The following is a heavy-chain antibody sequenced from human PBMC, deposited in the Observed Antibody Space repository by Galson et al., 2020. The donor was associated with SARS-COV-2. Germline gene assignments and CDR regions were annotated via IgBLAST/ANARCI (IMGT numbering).Heavy chain of an antibody. V-gene: IGHV3-30*15. CDR2: MSHAGSNN. J-gene: IGHJ3*02. D-gene: IGHD3-10*01. Sequence: GGSLRHTCAASGLTFSIYAMHWVRQSPGKGLEWVAAMSHAGSNNYYANSVQGRFIISRDNSKNTLFLDQSSLRSEDTALDYCATDFDYYGSGWRGINIWGQGTMLIVSS. CDR1: GLTFSIYA. CDR3: ATDFDYYGSGWRGINI.